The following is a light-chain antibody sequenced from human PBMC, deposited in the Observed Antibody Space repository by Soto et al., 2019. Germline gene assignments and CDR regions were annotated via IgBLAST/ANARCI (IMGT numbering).Light chain of an antibody. V-gene: IGKV3-11*01. Sequence: EIVLTQSPATLSLSPGERATLSCRASQSVGIYLAWYQQKPGQAPRLLIYDASNRATGIPARFSGSGSGTDFTLTISSLEPEDSAVYYCQFYGSSLITFGQGTRLEIK. CDR3: QFYGSSLIT. CDR2: DAS. J-gene: IGKJ5*01. CDR1: QSVGIY.